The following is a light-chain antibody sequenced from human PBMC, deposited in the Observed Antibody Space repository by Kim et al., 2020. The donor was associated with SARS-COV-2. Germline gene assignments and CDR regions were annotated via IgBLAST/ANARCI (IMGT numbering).Light chain of an antibody. V-gene: IGLV3-9*01. CDR1: NIGSKN. CDR3: QVWDSSPVI. CDR2: RDG. J-gene: IGLJ2*01. Sequence: SYELTQPLSVSVALGQTARITCGGNNIGSKNVHWYQQKPGQAPVLVIYRDGDRPSGIPERFSCSNSGNTATLTISRAQAGDEADYYCQVWDSSPVIFGGGTQLTVL.